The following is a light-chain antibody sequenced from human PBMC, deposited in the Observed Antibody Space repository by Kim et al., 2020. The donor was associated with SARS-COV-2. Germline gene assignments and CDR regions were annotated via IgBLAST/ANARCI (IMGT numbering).Light chain of an antibody. J-gene: IGKJ1*01. CDR1: QSVSSN. CDR3: QQYNNWTRT. V-gene: IGKV3-15*01. Sequence: EIVMTQSPATLSVSPGERATLSCRASQSVSSNLVWYQQKPGQAPRLLIYGASTRATGFPARFSGSGSGTEFTLTITSLQSEDFAVYYCQQYNNWTRTFGQGTKVDIK. CDR2: GAS.